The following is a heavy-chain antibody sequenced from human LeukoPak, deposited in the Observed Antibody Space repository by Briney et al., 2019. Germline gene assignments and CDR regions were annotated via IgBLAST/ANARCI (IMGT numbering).Heavy chain of an antibody. CDR1: GFTFSSYE. CDR2: ISSSGSTI. J-gene: IGHJ6*02. Sequence: GGSLRLSCAASGFTFSSYEMNWVRQAPGEGVEGVSYISSSGSTIYYADSVKGRFTTSRVNAKNSLYLQVNSLRAEDTAVYYSARSPADYGDWYYYGMDVWGQGTTVTVSS. CDR3: ARSPADYGDWYYYGMDV. D-gene: IGHD4-17*01. V-gene: IGHV3-48*03.